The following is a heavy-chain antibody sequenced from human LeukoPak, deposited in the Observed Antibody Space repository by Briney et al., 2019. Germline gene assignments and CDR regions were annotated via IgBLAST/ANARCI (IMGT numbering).Heavy chain of an antibody. CDR1: GGTFSSYA. CDR3: ARGRDGYNLDFDY. CDR2: IIPIFGTA. D-gene: IGHD5-24*01. V-gene: IGHV1-69*13. Sequence: SVKVSCKASGGTFSSYAISWVRQAPGQGLEWMGGIIPIFGTANYAQKFQGRVTITADESTSTAYMELSSLRSEDTAVYYCARGRDGYNLDFDYWGQGTLVTVSS. J-gene: IGHJ4*02.